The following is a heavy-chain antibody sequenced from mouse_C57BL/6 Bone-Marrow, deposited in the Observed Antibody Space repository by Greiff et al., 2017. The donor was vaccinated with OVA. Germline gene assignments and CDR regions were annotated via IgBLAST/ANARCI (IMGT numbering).Heavy chain of an antibody. V-gene: IGHV5-6*02. D-gene: IGHD1-1*01. CDR3: ARREGSSYLYWYFDV. J-gene: IGHJ1*03. Sequence: EVKLMESGGDLVKPGGSLKLSCAASGFTFSSYGMSWVRQTPDKRLEWVATISSGGSYTYYPDSVKGRFTISRDNAKNTLYLQMSSLKSEDTAMYYCARREGSSYLYWYFDVWGTGTTVTVSS. CDR2: ISSGGSYT. CDR1: GFTFSSYG.